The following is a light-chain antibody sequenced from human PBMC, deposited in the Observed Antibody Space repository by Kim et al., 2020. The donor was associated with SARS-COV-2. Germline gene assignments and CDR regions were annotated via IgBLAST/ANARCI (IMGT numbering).Light chain of an antibody. CDR1: QSVTNNY. CDR2: GVS. Sequence: EIVLTQSPGTLSLSPGERATLSCRASQSVTNNYLSWYQHKPGQAPRLLIYGVSKRATGIPDRFSGSESGTDFPPTISRLGPEDFVVYYCQYYDRSLYTLGQGNKLEI. CDR3: QYYDRSLYT. J-gene: IGKJ2*01. V-gene: IGKV3-20*01.